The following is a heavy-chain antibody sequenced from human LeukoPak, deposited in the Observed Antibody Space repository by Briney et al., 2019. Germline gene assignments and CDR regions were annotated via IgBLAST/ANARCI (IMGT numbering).Heavy chain of an antibody. CDR2: ISSSSSYI. CDR1: GFTFSSYS. J-gene: IGHJ4*02. D-gene: IGHD3-22*01. V-gene: IGHV3-21*01. CDR3: ARVVQGYYYDSSGYYCFDY. Sequence: GGSLRLSCAASGFTFSSYSMNWVRQAPGKGLEWVSSISSSSSYIYYADSVKGRFTISRDNAKNSLYLQMNSLRAEDTAVYYCARVVQGYYYDSSGYYCFDYWGQGTLVTVSS.